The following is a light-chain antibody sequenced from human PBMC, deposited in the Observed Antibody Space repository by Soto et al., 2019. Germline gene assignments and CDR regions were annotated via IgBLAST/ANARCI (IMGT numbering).Light chain of an antibody. CDR3: QQYGNAPIT. J-gene: IGKJ5*01. Sequence: EIVLSQSPATLSLSPGEGATLSCGASESVYSSYVAWYQQKPGLAPRLLIYDASNRATGIPDRFSGSGSGTDYILTINRLEPEDFAVCYCQQYGNAPITFGQGTRLEIK. CDR1: ESVYSSY. V-gene: IGKV3D-20*01. CDR2: DAS.